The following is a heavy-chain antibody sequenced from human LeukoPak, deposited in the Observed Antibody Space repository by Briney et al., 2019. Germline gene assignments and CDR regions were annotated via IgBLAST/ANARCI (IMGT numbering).Heavy chain of an antibody. D-gene: IGHD4/OR15-4a*01. CDR1: AGSISLYNTYY. V-gene: IGHV4-59*01. J-gene: IGHJ4*02. CDR2: IYYSGST. Sequence: SETLSLTCTVSAGSISLYNTYYWNWIRQSPGKGLEWIGYIYYSGSTSYNPSLKSRVTISVDTFRNQFSLKLTSVTAADTAIYYCAKSEYYGASDYWGQGTLVTVSS. CDR3: AKSEYYGASDY.